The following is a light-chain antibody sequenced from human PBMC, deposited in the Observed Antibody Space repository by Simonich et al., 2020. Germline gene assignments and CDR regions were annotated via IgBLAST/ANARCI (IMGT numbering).Light chain of an antibody. V-gene: IGLV3-21*03. CDR1: NIGSKS. CDR2: DDS. CDR3: QVWDSSSDHWV. J-gene: IGLJ3*02. Sequence: SYVLTQPPSVSVAPGKTARITCGGNNIGSKSVHWYQQKPGQAPVLVVYDDSDRPSGSPERFSGSNSGNTATLTNSRVEAGDEADYYCQVWDSSSDHWVFGGGTKLTVL.